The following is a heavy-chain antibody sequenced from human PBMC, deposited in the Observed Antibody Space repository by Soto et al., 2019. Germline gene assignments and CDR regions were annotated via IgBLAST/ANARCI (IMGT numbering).Heavy chain of an antibody. CDR2: ISPYNGNT. CDR1: GYTFTRFG. D-gene: IGHD2-8*01. CDR3: AVRYCLIDVCLTPGVFDTDV. Sequence: QVQLVQSGTEVKKPGASVKVSCKASGYTFTRFGINWVRQAPGQGLEWMGWISPYNGNTNYAQKFQGSVTLTTDISTRTASMGLRSLRSDDTAVYYCAVRYCLIDVCLTPGVFDTDVWGKGTTVVVSS. J-gene: IGHJ6*03. V-gene: IGHV1-18*01.